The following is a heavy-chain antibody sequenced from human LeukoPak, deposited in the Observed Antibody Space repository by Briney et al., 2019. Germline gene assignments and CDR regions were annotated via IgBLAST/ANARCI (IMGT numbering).Heavy chain of an antibody. CDR3: ARAGRITGTIYYFDY. CDR2: INPNSGGT. CDR1: GNTFTGYY. D-gene: IGHD1-7*01. V-gene: IGHV1-2*02. J-gene: IGHJ4*02. Sequence: ASVKVSCKASGNTFTGYYMHWVRQAPGQGLEWMGWINPNSGGTNYAQKFQGRVTMTRDTSISTAYMELSRLRSDDTAVYYCARAGRITGTIYYFDYWGQGTLVTVSS.